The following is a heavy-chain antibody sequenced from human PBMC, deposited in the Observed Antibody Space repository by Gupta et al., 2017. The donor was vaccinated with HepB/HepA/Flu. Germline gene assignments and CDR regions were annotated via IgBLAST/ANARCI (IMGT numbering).Heavy chain of an antibody. CDR2: IKQDGGEK. CDR3: ARGSGSTTRALDI. V-gene: IGHV3-7*01. CDR1: GLSFSSDG. J-gene: IGHJ3*02. Sequence: EVQLVESGGGLFKPGGSLRLSCAASGLSFSSDGVNCVRQAPGKGLEWVANIKQDGGEKKYVVSEKGRFIISRDNAKDSMYLQMNSLRAEDTGVYYCARGSGSTTRALDIWGQGTMVTVSS. D-gene: IGHD2/OR15-2a*01.